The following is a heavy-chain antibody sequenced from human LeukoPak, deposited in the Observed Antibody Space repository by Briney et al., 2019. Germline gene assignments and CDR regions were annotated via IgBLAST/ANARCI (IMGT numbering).Heavy chain of an antibody. V-gene: IGHV6-1*01. J-gene: IGHJ4*02. CDR2: TYYRSKWYN. CDR3: ARESGDGIDY. CDR1: GDRLYRNRAA. D-gene: IGHD7-27*01. Sequence: SQALSLTCAVSGDRLYRNRAAWNWLGQSASRGLEWLGRTYYRSKWYNDYAVSVKSRITINPDTSKTQFSLQLNSVTPEDTAVYYCARESGDGIDYWGQGTLVTVPS.